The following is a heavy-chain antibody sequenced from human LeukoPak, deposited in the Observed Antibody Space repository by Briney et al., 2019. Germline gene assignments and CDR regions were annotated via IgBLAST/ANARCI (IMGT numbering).Heavy chain of an antibody. CDR3: ARGHYDVLAASYKWTPDY. V-gene: IGHV3-7*01. Sequence: PGGSLRLSCAASGFTFSSYWMSWVRQAPGKGLEWVANIKQDGSEKYYVDSVKGRFTTSRDNAKNSLSLQLNSLRVEDTAVYYCARGHYDVLAASYKWTPDYWGQGTLVSVSS. CDR2: IKQDGSEK. D-gene: IGHD3-9*01. CDR1: GFTFSSYW. J-gene: IGHJ4*02.